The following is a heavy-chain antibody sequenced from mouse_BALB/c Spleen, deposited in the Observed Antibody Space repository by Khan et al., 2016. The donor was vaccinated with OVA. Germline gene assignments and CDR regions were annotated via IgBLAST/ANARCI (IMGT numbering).Heavy chain of an antibody. V-gene: IGHV1-18*01. CDR1: GYTFTEYT. D-gene: IGHD2-4*01. CDR3: TGRDYSAYDWFFDV. J-gene: IGHJ1*01. CDR2: FNPNNGGT. Sequence: VQLKQSGPELVKPGASVRISCKTSGYTFTEYTMHWVKQSHGKSLEWLGGFNPNNGGTSYNQKFKGKVTLTVDKSSSTAYLQLRSLKSEDAAGYYGTGRDYSAYDWFFDVGGAGTTVTVSS.